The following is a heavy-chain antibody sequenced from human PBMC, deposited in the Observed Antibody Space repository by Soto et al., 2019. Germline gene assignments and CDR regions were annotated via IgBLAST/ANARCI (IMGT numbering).Heavy chain of an antibody. V-gene: IGHV3-21*01. Sequence: EEQLVESGGGLVKPGGSLKLSCVPSGFTFNNYTLSWVRQAPTKGLEWVSSISSSGSYIFYADSVKGRFTVSRDNAKKSLHLQMNRLRAEDTAIYYCARAYLRGVWSGYYASSDAFDIWGQGTLVTVSA. D-gene: IGHD3-3*01. CDR1: GFTFNNYT. CDR3: ARAYLRGVWSGYYASSDAFDI. CDR2: ISSSGSYI. J-gene: IGHJ3*02.